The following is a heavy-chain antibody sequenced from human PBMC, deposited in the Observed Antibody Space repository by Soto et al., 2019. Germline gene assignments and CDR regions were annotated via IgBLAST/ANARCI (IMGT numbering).Heavy chain of an antibody. CDR3: ARGESVVGDY. D-gene: IGHD2-15*01. Sequence: ASVKVSCKASGYTFTSYAMHWVRQAPGQRLEWMGWINAGNGNTKCSQKFQDRVTITRDTSASTAYMELSSLRSEDAAVYYCARGESVVGDYWGQGTLVTVSS. V-gene: IGHV1-3*01. CDR2: INAGNGNT. J-gene: IGHJ4*02. CDR1: GYTFTSYA.